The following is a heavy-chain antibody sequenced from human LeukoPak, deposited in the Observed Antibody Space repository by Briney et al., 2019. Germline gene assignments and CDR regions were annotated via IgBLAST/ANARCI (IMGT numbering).Heavy chain of an antibody. V-gene: IGHV4-34*01. Sequence: SETLSLTCAVYGGSFSGYYWSWIRQPPGKGLEWIEEINHSGSTNYNPSLKSRVTISVDTSKNQFSLKLSSVTAADTAVYYCARVPHRKGTAYDYWGQGTLVTVSS. CDR3: ARVPHRKGTAYDY. J-gene: IGHJ4*02. CDR2: INHSGST. D-gene: IGHD1-1*01. CDR1: GGSFSGYY.